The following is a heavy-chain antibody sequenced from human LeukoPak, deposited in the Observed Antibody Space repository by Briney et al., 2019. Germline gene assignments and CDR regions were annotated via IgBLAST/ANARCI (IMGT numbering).Heavy chain of an antibody. CDR2: VYFSGDT. D-gene: IGHD4-17*01. CDR3: ARVSTNTVTTLQYFDY. CDR1: GGSISTYY. V-gene: IGHV4-59*01. Sequence: SETLSLTCTVSGGSISTYYWSWFRQSPGKGLEWIGYVYFSGDTDYSPSLKSRNSISVDTSKSQFSLNLTSVTAADTAVYYCARVSTNTVTTLQYFDYWGQGTLVTVSS. J-gene: IGHJ4*02.